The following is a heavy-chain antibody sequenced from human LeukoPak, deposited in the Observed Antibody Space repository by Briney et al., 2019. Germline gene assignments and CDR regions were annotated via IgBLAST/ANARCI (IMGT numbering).Heavy chain of an antibody. Sequence: GGSLRLSCAASGFTFSNYAMHWVRQAPGKGLEWVAVISYDGSNKYYADSVKGRFTISRDNSKNTLYLQMNSLRAEDTAVYYCARGGGYSGYDFSPTMSFDYWGQGTLVTVSS. J-gene: IGHJ4*02. CDR1: GFTFSNYA. CDR2: ISYDGSNK. D-gene: IGHD5-12*01. V-gene: IGHV3-30-3*01. CDR3: ARGGGYSGYDFSPTMSFDY.